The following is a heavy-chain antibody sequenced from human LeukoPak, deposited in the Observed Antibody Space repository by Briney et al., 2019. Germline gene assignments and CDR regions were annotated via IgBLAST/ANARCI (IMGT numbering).Heavy chain of an antibody. CDR2: IYYSGST. D-gene: IGHD6-13*01. CDR1: GGSISSSSYY. J-gene: IGHJ4*02. V-gene: IGHV4-39*01. Sequence: PSETLSLTCTVSGGSISSSSYYWGWIRQPPGKGLEWIGSIYYSGSTYYNPSLKSRVTISVDTSKNQFSLKLSSVTAADTAVYYCAVAAAAGTKPIDYWGQGTLVTVSS. CDR3: AVAAAAGTKPIDY.